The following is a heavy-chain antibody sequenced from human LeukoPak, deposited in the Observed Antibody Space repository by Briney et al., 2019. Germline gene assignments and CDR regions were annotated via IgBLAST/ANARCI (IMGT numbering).Heavy chain of an antibody. J-gene: IGHJ5*02. D-gene: IGHD6-13*01. V-gene: IGHV4-59*01. CDR3: ARGPEYSSSWYRPNWFDP. CDR2: IYYSGST. CDR1: GGSISSYY. Sequence: SETLSLTCTVSGGSISSYYWSWIRQPPGKGLEWIGYIYYSGSTNYNPSPKSRVTISVDTSKNQFSLKLSSVTAADTAVYYCARGPEYSSSWYRPNWFDPWGQGTLVTVSS.